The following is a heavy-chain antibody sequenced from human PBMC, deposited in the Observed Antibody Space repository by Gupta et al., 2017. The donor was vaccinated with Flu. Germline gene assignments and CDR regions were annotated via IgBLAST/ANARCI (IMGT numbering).Heavy chain of an antibody. CDR2: INPNSGGT. V-gene: IGHV1-2*02. D-gene: IGHD2-21*02. CDR1: GYTFTGDS. Sequence: QVQLVQSGAEVNKPAPSVKVSCNSSGYTFTGDSMHWLLQAPGQGLEWMGWINPNSGGTNYAQKFQGRVTMTRDTSISTAYMELSRLRSDDTAVYYCARAGDPYYYYYGMDVWGQGTTVTVSS. CDR3: ARAGDPYYYYYGMDV. J-gene: IGHJ6*02.